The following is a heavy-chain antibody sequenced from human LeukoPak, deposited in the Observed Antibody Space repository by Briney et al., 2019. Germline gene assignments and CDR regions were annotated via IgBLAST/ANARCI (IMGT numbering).Heavy chain of an antibody. CDR3: ARVVQQLAYYYYMDV. CDR2: IYYSGST. V-gene: IGHV4-39*07. J-gene: IGHJ6*03. D-gene: IGHD6-13*01. CDR1: GGSISSSSYY. Sequence: SETLSLTCTVSGGSISSSSYYWGWIRQPPGKGLEWIGSIYYSGSTYYSPSLKSRVTISVDTSKNQFSLKLSSVTAADTAVYYCARVVQQLAYYYYMDVWGKGTTVTVSS.